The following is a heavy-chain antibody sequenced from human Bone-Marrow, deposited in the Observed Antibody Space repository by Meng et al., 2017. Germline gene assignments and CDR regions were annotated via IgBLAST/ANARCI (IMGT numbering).Heavy chain of an antibody. CDR1: GYTFTSYG. Sequence: QAERLQCGAQVEKPGAWLKVSCKSSGYTFTSYGMHWVHQAPGQTLEWMGWINTGNGNTKYSQKFQGRVTITRDTAASTAYMELSSLRSEDTAVYYCARDQDSTYRYWFDPWGQGTLVTVSS. CDR2: INTGNGNT. J-gene: IGHJ5*02. CDR3: ARDQDSTYRYWFDP. V-gene: IGHV1-3*04. D-gene: IGHD1-26*01.